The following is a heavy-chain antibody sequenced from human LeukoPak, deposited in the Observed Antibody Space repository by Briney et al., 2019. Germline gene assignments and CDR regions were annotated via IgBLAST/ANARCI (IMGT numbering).Heavy chain of an antibody. J-gene: IGHJ4*02. Sequence: SDTLSLTCMLSVCSIRRYYWIWLRQPPPKGLEWIGYIYYSGSTNYNPSLKSRVSISVDTSKNQFSLKLSSVTAADTAVYYCARTGSTVTMLYPFDLWGQGTLVTVSS. CDR3: ARTGSTVTMLYPFDL. CDR2: IYYSGST. D-gene: IGHD4-17*01. V-gene: IGHV4-59*07. CDR1: VCSIRRYY.